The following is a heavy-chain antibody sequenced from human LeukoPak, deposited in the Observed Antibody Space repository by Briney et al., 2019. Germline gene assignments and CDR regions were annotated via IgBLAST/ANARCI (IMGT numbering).Heavy chain of an antibody. V-gene: IGHV6-1*01. CDR3: AAKASYFDS. Sequence: SQTLSLTCAISGDSVSSNSATWNWVGQSPSRGLEWLGRTYYRSKWFNDCAVSVKSRITINPDTSKNLFSLQLNSVTPEDTAVYYCAAKASYFDSWGQGILVTVSS. CDR1: GDSVSSNSAT. D-gene: IGHD4/OR15-4a*01. J-gene: IGHJ4*02. CDR2: TYYRSKWFN.